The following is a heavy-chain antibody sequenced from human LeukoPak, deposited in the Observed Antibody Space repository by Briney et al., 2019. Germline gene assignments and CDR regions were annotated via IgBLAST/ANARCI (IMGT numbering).Heavy chain of an antibody. CDR2: IYTSGST. CDR3: ARDTRLGESYYGMDV. J-gene: IGHJ6*04. V-gene: IGHV4-61*02. Sequence: SQTLSLTCTVSGGSISSGSYYWSWIRQPAGKGLEWIGRIYTSGSTNYNPSLKSRVTISVDTSKNQFSLKLSSVTAADTAVYYCARDTRLGESYYGMDVWGKGTTVTVSS. CDR1: GGSISSGSYY. D-gene: IGHD3-16*01.